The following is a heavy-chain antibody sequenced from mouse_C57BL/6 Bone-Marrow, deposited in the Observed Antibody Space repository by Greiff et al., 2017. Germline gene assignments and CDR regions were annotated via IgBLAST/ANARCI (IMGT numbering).Heavy chain of an antibody. CDR1: GFTFSSYA. J-gene: IGHJ3*01. CDR2: ISDGGSYT. CDR3: AIDRSSPAWFAY. V-gene: IGHV5-4*01. D-gene: IGHD1-1*01. Sequence: EVKLMESGGGLVKPGGSLKLSCAASGFTFSSYAMSWVRQTPEKRLEWVATISDGGSYTYYPDNVKGRFTISRDNAKNNLYLQMSHLKSVDTAMYYCAIDRSSPAWFAYWGQGTLVTVSA.